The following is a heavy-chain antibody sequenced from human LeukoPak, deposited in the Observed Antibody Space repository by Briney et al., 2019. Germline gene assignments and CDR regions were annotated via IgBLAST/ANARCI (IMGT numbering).Heavy chain of an antibody. V-gene: IGHV3-21*04. CDR1: GFTFSSYS. CDR2: ISSSSSYI. J-gene: IGHJ4*02. CDR3: ARAGNTRFDY. D-gene: IGHD2/OR15-2a*01. Sequence: GGSLRLSCAASGFTFSSYSMNWVRQAPGKGLEWVSSISSSSSYIYYADSVKGRFTISRDNSKNTLYLQMNSLRAEDTAVYYCARAGNTRFDYWGQGTLVTVSS.